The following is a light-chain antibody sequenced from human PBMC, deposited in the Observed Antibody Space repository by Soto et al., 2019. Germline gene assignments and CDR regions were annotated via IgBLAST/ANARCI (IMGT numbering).Light chain of an antibody. J-gene: IGKJ1*01. CDR3: MQATQSVWT. CDR1: QSLVHSDGNTY. CDR2: QVS. Sequence: DLVMTQTPLSSPVTLGQAASISCKSSQSLVHSDGNTYLSWYQQRPGQPPRLLIYQVSERFSGVQERFSGRGAGTDFTLTISRVEAEDVWVYYCMQATQSVWTFGPGTKVAIK. V-gene: IGKV2-24*01.